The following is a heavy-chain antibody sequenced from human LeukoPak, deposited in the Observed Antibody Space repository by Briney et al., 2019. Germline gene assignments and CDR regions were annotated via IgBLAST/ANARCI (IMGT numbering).Heavy chain of an antibody. CDR2: TYYRSKWYN. V-gene: IGHV6-1*01. CDR3: ARGPPGAYCGGDCLHYFDY. Sequence: SQTLSLTCAISGDSVSSNSAAWNWIRQSPSRGLEWLGRTYYRSKWYNDYAVSVKSRITINPDTSKNQFSLQLNSVTPEDTAVYYCARGPPGAYCGGDCLHYFDYWGQGTLVTVSS. J-gene: IGHJ4*02. CDR1: GDSVSSNSAA. D-gene: IGHD2-21*02.